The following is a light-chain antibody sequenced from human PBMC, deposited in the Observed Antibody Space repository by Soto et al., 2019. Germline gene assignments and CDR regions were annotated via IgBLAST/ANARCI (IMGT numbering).Light chain of an antibody. CDR1: SSDVGGHNG. J-gene: IGLJ2*01. CDR2: DVS. Sequence: QSALTQPASVSGSPGQSITFSCTGTSSDVGGHNGVSWYQQYPGKAPKLMIYDVSNRPSGVSNRFSGSKSGNTASLTISGLQADDEAEYYCCSYRSGSTIFGGGTKVTVL. CDR3: CSYRSGSTI. V-gene: IGLV2-14*01.